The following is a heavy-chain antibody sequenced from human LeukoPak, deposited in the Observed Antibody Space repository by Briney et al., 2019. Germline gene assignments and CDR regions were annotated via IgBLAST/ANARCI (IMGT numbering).Heavy chain of an antibody. V-gene: IGHV4-31*03. J-gene: IGHJ4*02. D-gene: IGHD4-17*01. CDR2: IYYSGST. CDR3: ARGDFDDYLTNNYFDY. Sequence: TSETLSLICTVSGGSISSGNYYWTWIRQHPGKGLEWIGYIYYSGSTYYNPSLKSRVTISVDTSKNQFSLKLSSLTAADTAVYYCARGDFDDYLTNNYFDYWGQGTLVTVSS. CDR1: GGSISSGNYY.